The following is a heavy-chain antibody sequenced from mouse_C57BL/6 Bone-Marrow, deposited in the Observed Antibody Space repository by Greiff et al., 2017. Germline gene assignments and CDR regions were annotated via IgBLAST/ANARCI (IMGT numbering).Heavy chain of an antibody. V-gene: IGHV2-6*03. CDR2: IWSDGST. CDR1: GFSLTSYG. Sequence: VKLVESGPGLVAPSQSLSITCTVSGFSLTSYGVHWVRQPPGKGLEWLVVIWSDGSTTYNSALKSRLSISKDNSKSQVFLKMNSLQTDDTAMYYCALQGTTTGSSAYAMDYWGQGTSVTVSS. J-gene: IGHJ4*01. CDR3: ALQGTTTGSSAYAMDY. D-gene: IGHD1-1*01.